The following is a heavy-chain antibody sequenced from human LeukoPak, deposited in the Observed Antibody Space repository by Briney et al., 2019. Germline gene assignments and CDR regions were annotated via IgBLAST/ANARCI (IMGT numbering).Heavy chain of an antibody. J-gene: IGHJ4*02. Sequence: SETLSLTCTVSGGSISSHYWSWIRQPPGKGLEWIGYIYYSGSTNYNPSLKSRVTISVDTSKNQFSLKLSSVTAADTAVCYCARGGSSRQIDYWGQGTLVTVSS. D-gene: IGHD1-26*01. CDR3: ARGGSSRQIDY. V-gene: IGHV4-59*11. CDR1: GGSISSHY. CDR2: IYYSGST.